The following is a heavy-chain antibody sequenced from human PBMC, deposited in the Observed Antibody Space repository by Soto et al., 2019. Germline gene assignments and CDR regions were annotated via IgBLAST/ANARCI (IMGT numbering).Heavy chain of an antibody. V-gene: IGHV4-4*02. CDR3: ARVFVGRSWYTSFYYYYGMDV. D-gene: IGHD2-2*02. Sequence: QVQLQESGPGLVKPSGTLSLTCAVSGGSISSSNWWSWVRKPPGKGLEWIGEIDHRGSTNYNPSLKSRVTISVDKSKNQFSLKLSSVTAADTAVYYCARVFVGRSWYTSFYYYYGMDVWGQGTTVTVSS. J-gene: IGHJ6*02. CDR1: GGSISSSNW. CDR2: IDHRGST.